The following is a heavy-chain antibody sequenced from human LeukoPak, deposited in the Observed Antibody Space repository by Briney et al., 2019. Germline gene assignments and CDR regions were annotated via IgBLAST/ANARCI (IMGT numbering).Heavy chain of an antibody. J-gene: IGHJ4*02. D-gene: IGHD2-2*01. CDR1: GFTFSSYT. CDR2: IDSSSIYT. Sequence: GGSLRLSCAAFGFTFSSYTINWVRQAPGKGLEWVSSIDSSSIYTYYAGSVKGRFTISRDNAKNSLYLQMNSLRAEDTGVFYCARGNQQLPRSTPDYWGQGTLVTVSS. CDR3: ARGNQQLPRSTPDY. V-gene: IGHV3-21*01.